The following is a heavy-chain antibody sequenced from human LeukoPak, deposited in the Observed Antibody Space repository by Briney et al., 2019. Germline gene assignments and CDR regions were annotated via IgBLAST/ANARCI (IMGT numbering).Heavy chain of an antibody. CDR2: IYHSGTT. D-gene: IGHD7-27*01. Sequence: SETLSLTCTVSGDSITSSYHWGGIRPPPGKGLEGIGIIYHSGTTYYNPSLKSRVTISVDTSKNQFSLSLSSVTAADTAVFYCARYLSGGGCFDYWGQGTLVSVSS. J-gene: IGHJ4*02. CDR1: GDSITSSYH. V-gene: IGHV4-38-2*02. CDR3: ARYLSGGGCFDY.